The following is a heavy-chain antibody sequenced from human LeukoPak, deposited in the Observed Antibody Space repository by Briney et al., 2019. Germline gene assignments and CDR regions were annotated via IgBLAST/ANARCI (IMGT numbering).Heavy chain of an antibody. V-gene: IGHV3-53*01. Sequence: PGGSLRLSCAASGFTVSGNYMSWVRQAPGKGLEWVSVIYSGGSTYYADSVKGRFTISRDNSKNTLYLQMNSLRAEDTAVYYCARYRYYYYMDVWGKGTTVTISS. CDR2: IYSGGST. CDR1: GFTVSGNY. J-gene: IGHJ6*03. CDR3: ARYRYYYYMDV.